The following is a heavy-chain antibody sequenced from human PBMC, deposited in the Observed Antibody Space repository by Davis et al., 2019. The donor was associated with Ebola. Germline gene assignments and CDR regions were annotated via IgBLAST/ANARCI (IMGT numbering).Heavy chain of an antibody. CDR2: ISGSGGTT. D-gene: IGHD3-10*01. V-gene: IGHV3-23*01. CDR3: AKLTDYYGSGSYCFDY. J-gene: IGHJ4*02. CDR1: GFTFSSYA. Sequence: PGGSLRLSCAASGFTFSSYAMSWVRQAPGKGLEWVSAISGSGGTTYYADSVKGRFTISRDNSKNTLYLQMNSLRAEDTAVYYCAKLTDYYGSGSYCFDYWGQGTLVTVSS.